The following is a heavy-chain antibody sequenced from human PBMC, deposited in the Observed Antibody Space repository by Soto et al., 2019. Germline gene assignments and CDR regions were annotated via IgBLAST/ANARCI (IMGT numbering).Heavy chain of an antibody. V-gene: IGHV3-7*03. CDR1: GFTFSVYY. Sequence: GGSLRLSCAASGFTFSVYYMTWVRQAPGKGLEWVASIKNDGSEQYYVDSVKGRFTISRDNAKNSVYLQMNSLRAGDTALYYCSRENWFQDYWGQGTLVTVSS. CDR3: SRENWFQDY. D-gene: IGHD3-10*01. CDR2: IKNDGSEQ. J-gene: IGHJ4*02.